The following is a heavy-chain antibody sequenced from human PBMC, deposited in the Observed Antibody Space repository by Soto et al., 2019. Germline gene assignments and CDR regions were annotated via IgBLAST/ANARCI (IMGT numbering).Heavy chain of an antibody. CDR3: ERDRGSGSSLGY. J-gene: IGHJ4*02. Sequence: QVQLLESGGGLVKPGGSLRLSCAASGFTFSDYYMSWIRQAPGKGLEWVSYISSSSSYTNYADSVKGRFTISRDNAKNSLYLQMNSLRAEDTAVYYCERDRGSGSSLGYWGQGTLVTVSS. V-gene: IGHV3-11*05. CDR2: ISSSSSYT. D-gene: IGHD3-10*01. CDR1: GFTFSDYY.